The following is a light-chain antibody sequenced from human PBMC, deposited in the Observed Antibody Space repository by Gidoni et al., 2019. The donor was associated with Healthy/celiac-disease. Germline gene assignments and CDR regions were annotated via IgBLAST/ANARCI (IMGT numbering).Light chain of an antibody. J-gene: IGKJ2*01. CDR1: QSVLYSSNNKQY. CDR2: WAS. CDR3: QQYYSTPPYT. Sequence: DIVMTQSPDSIAVSLGERATINCKFSQSVLYSSNNKQYLAWDQQKPGQPPKLLIYWASTRESGVPDRFSGSGSGTDFTLTISSLQAEDVAVYYCQQYYSTPPYTFGQGTKLEIK. V-gene: IGKV4-1*01.